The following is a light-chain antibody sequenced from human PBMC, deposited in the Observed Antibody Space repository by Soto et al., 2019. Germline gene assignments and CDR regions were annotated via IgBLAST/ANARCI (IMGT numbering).Light chain of an antibody. V-gene: IGKV3-20*01. CDR2: GTS. CDR3: QLYGSSPWT. J-gene: IGKJ1*01. CDR1: QSVSSSY. Sequence: EIVLKKSPGGLSLYPEERATLSCRASQSVSSSYLAWYQQKPGQAPRLLIYGTSSRATGIPDKFSGSGSGTNFTLTISRVAPEDCAVYYCQLYGSSPWTFGQGTKVDIK.